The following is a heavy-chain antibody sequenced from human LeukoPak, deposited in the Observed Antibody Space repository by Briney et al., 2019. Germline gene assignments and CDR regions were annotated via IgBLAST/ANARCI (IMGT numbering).Heavy chain of an antibody. Sequence: ASVKVSCKASGYTFTSYGISWVRQAPGQGLEWMGWISAYNGTTNYAQKLQGRVTMTTDTSTSTAYMELRSLRSDDTAVYYCARDAPRRSGGSCYPSCDAFDIWGQGTMVTVSS. D-gene: IGHD2-15*01. CDR3: ARDAPRRSGGSCYPSCDAFDI. CDR1: GYTFTSYG. J-gene: IGHJ3*02. CDR2: ISAYNGTT. V-gene: IGHV1-18*04.